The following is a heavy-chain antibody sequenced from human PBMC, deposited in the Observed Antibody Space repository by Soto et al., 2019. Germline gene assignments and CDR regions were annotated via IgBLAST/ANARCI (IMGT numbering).Heavy chain of an antibody. J-gene: IGHJ4*02. CDR3: ARHTPAIAISDH. CDR2: IYYSGST. Sequence: QLQLQESGPGLVKPSETLSLTCTVSGGSISSSSYYWGWIRQPPGKGLEWIGSIYYSGSTYDNPSLKRRVTITVDTSKNQFSLKLSSVTAAATAVYYCARHTPAIAISDHWGQGTLVTVS. CDR1: GGSISSSSYY. D-gene: IGHD2-15*01. V-gene: IGHV4-39*01.